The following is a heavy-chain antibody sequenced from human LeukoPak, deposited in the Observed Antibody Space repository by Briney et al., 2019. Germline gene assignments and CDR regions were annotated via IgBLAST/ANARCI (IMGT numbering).Heavy chain of an antibody. CDR1: GYSFTSYW. CDR3: AGRQQGDGYNLGWFDP. D-gene: IGHD5-24*01. Sequence: GESLKISCKGSGYSFTSYWIGWVRQMPGKGLEWMGIIYPGDSDTRYSPSFQGQVTISADKSISTAYLQWSSLKASDTAMYYCAGRQQGDGYNLGWFDPWGQGTLVTVSS. J-gene: IGHJ5*02. V-gene: IGHV5-51*01. CDR2: IYPGDSDT.